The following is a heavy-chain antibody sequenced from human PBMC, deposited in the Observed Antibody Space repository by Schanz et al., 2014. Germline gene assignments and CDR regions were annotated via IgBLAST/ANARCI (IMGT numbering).Heavy chain of an antibody. D-gene: IGHD2-8*02. V-gene: IGHV3-11*01. J-gene: IGHJ4*02. CDR1: GFPFSGYF. Sequence: QVQLVDSGGGLVKPGGSLRLSCTASGFPFSGYFMAWIRQPPGRGLEWVSYIGNGGVTIYYADSVKGRFTISRDNSKSTLYVEMNSLRVEDTAVYYCAKTLFPGGTQTFGNWGRGTLVTVSS. CDR3: AKTLFPGGTQTFGN. CDR2: IGNGGVTI.